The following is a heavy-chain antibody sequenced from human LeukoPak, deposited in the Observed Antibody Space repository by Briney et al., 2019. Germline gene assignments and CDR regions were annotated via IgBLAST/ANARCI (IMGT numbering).Heavy chain of an antibody. CDR2: IIPIFGTA. Sequence: SVKVSCKASGGTFSSYAISWVRQAPGQGLEWMGGIIPIFGTANYAQKFQGRVTITADESTSTAYMELSSLRSEDTAVYYCALSGGVVPAAISDHFDYWGQGTLVTVSS. J-gene: IGHJ4*02. D-gene: IGHD2-2*01. V-gene: IGHV1-69*13. CDR1: GGTFSSYA. CDR3: ALSGGVVPAAISDHFDY.